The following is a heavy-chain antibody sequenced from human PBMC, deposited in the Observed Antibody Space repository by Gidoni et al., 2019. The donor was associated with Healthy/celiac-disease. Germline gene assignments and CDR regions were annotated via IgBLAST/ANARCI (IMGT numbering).Heavy chain of an antibody. V-gene: IGHV3-53*01. CDR1: GFTVRSHY. D-gene: IGHD2-8*01. Sequence: EVQLVESGGGLIQPGGSLRLSCAASGFTVRSHYISWVRQAPGKGLEWVSVIYSGGSTYDADSEKGRFTISRDNSKNTLYLQMNSLRAEDTAVYYCARDGGGYCTNGVCYRGPFDYWGQGTLVTVSS. CDR2: IYSGGST. J-gene: IGHJ4*02. CDR3: ARDGGGYCTNGVCYRGPFDY.